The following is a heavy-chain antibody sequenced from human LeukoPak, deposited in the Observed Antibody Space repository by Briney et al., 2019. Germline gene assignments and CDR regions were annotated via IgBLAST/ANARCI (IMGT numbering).Heavy chain of an antibody. Sequence: PGGSLRLSCVASGFTLSDASMSWVRQAPGRGLEWVGRIKSKTDGGTTDYSAPVKGTFSISREDSKNTLNLQINSPKNQYITANYCTRAYCSGGSFSYYFDYWGQGTLVTVSS. V-gene: IGHV3-15*01. CDR3: TRAYCSGGSFSYYFDY. J-gene: IGHJ4*02. D-gene: IGHD2-15*01. CDR1: GFTLSDAS. CDR2: IKSKTDGGTT.